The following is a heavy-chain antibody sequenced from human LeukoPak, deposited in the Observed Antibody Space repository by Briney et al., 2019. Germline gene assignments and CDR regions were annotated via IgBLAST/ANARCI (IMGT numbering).Heavy chain of an antibody. CDR1: GFTFSSYE. J-gene: IGHJ4*02. D-gene: IGHD3-10*01. CDR2: ISSSGSTI. V-gene: IGHV3-48*03. Sequence: GGSLRLSCAASGFTFSSYEMNWVRQAPGKGLEWVSYISSSGSTIYYADSVKGRFTISRDNAKNSLYLQMNSLRAEDTAVYYCARVLRWFGGLGADYWDQGTLVTVSS. CDR3: ARVLRWFGGLGADY.